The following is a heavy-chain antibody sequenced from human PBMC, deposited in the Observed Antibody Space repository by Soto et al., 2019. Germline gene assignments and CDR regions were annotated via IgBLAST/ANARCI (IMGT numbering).Heavy chain of an antibody. CDR1: GYSISSGYY. D-gene: IGHD6-19*01. CDR3: ARDRGAVASPTDKDAFDI. Sequence: SETLSLTCAVSGYSISSGYYWGWIRQPPGKGLEWIGSIYHSGSTYYNPSLKSRVTISVDTSKNQFSLKLSSVTPEDTAVYYCARDRGAVASPTDKDAFDIWGQGTMVTVSS. J-gene: IGHJ3*02. V-gene: IGHV4-38-2*02. CDR2: IYHSGST.